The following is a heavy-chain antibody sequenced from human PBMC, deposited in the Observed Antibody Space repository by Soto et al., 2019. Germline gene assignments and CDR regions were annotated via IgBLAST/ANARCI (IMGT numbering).Heavy chain of an antibody. CDR3: ARVGRYCPDDYCYFYYFDF. CDR2: ISFYNGKT. D-gene: IGHD2-8*01. CDR1: GYTVTRYG. Sequence: GASVKVSCKASGYTVTRYGISWVRQAPGQGLEWMGWISFYNGKTNYAPKLQDRVTMTADASTGTAFLELGSLTSDDTAVYYCARVGRYCPDDYCYFYYFDFWGQGTLVTVSS. J-gene: IGHJ4*02. V-gene: IGHV1-18*01.